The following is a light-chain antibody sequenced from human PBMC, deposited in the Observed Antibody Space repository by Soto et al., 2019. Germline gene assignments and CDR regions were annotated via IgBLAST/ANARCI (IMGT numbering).Light chain of an antibody. CDR3: SSYTTTTTSV. CDR2: EVT. J-gene: IGLJ3*02. Sequence: SALTQPASVSGSPGQSITISCTGSSSDVGAYNYVSWFQQHPGKAPKLIIYEVTNRPSGVSDRFSGSKSGNTASLTISGLQAEDEADYHCSSYTTTTTSVFGGGPQLTVL. CDR1: SSDVGAYNY. V-gene: IGLV2-14*01.